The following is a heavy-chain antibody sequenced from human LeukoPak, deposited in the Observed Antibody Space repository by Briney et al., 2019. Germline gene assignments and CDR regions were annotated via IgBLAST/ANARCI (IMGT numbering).Heavy chain of an antibody. V-gene: IGHV3-23*01. Sequence: PGGSLRLSCAASGFTFSSYAMSWVRHAPGKGLEWVSAISGSGGSTYYADSVKGRFTISRDNSKNTLYLQMNSLRAEDTAVYYCAKDSKLMYYYDSSGYGWLDYWGQRTLVTVSS. CDR1: GFTFSSYA. D-gene: IGHD3-22*01. J-gene: IGHJ4*02. CDR3: AKDSKLMYYYDSSGYGWLDY. CDR2: ISGSGGST.